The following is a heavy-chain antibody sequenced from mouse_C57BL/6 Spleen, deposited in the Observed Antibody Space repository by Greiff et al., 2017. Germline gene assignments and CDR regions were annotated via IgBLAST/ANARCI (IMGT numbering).Heavy chain of an antibody. CDR3: ARWYDYEAY. J-gene: IGHJ3*01. D-gene: IGHD2-4*01. CDR1: GYTFTSYW. CDR2: IDPSDSYT. Sequence: VQLQQSGAELVKPGASVKLSCKASGYTFTSYWMQWVKQRPGQGLEWIGEIDPSDSYTNYNQKFKGKATLTVDTSSSTAYMQLSSLTSEDSAVYYCARWYDYEAYWGQGTLVTVSA. V-gene: IGHV1-50*01.